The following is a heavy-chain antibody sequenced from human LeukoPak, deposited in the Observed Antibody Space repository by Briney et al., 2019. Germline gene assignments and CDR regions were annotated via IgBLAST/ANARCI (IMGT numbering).Heavy chain of an antibody. CDR2: IRSSSSTI. CDR1: GFTFSSYE. Sequence: GGSLRLSCAVSGFTFSSYEMDWVRQAPGKGLEWVSYIRSSSSTIYYADSVKGRFTISRDNAKNSLYLQMNSLRAEDTAVYYCARAKRNGFDIWGQGTMVTVSS. J-gene: IGHJ3*02. CDR3: ARAKRNGFDI. V-gene: IGHV3-48*01.